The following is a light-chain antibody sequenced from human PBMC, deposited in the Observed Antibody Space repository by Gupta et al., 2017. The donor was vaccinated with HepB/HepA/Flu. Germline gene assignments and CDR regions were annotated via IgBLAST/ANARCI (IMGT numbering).Light chain of an antibody. CDR2: AAS. Sequence: DIQMTQSPSSLSASVGDRVTITCRASQDIDSYLAWFQLKPGKAPKSLIYAASNLQSGVPSKFSGSGSGTDFTLTITSLQPEDFATYYCQQDNSYPLTFGGGTKVEIK. J-gene: IGKJ4*01. CDR3: QQDNSYPLT. CDR1: QDIDSY. V-gene: IGKV1-16*02.